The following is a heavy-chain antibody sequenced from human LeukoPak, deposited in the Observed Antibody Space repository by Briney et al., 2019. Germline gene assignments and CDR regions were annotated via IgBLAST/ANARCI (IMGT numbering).Heavy chain of an antibody. V-gene: IGHV4-38-2*01. CDR3: ARRNTIFGVVIGFDP. Sequence: SETLSLTCAVSGYSTSSGYYWGWIRQPPGKGLEWIGSIYHSGSTYYNPSLKSRVTISVDTSKNQFSLKLSSVTAADTAVYYCARRNTIFGVVIGFDPWGQGTLVTVSS. J-gene: IGHJ5*02. CDR2: IYHSGST. CDR1: GYSTSSGYY. D-gene: IGHD3-3*01.